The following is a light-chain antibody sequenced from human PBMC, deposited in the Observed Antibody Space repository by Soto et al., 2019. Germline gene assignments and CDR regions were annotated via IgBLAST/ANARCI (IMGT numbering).Light chain of an antibody. CDR1: SSDVGGYNY. CDR2: DVG. Sequence: QSVLTQPRSVSGSPGQSVTISCTGTSSDVGGYNYVSWYQQHPGKAPKLMIYDVGKRPSGVPDRFSGSKSDNTASLTISGLQAEDEAYYYCCSYAGSYTRVFGNGTKLTV. CDR3: CSYAGSYTRV. J-gene: IGLJ1*01. V-gene: IGLV2-11*01.